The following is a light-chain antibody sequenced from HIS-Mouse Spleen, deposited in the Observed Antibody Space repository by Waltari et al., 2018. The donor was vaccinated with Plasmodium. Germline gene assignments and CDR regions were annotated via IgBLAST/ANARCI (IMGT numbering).Light chain of an antibody. J-gene: IGKJ2*01. CDR1: QGLSSY. V-gene: IGKV1-9*01. CDR2: AAS. CDR3: QQLNSYPYT. Sequence: IQLTQSPSFLSASVGDRVTITFRDSQGLSSYLAWYQQKPGRAPKLLIYAASTLQSGVPSRFSGSVSGTEFTLTISSLQPEDFATYYCQQLNSYPYTFGQGTKLEIK.